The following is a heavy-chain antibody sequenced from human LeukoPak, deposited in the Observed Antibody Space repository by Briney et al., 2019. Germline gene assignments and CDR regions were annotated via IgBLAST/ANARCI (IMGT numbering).Heavy chain of an antibody. CDR1: GFTFSNYA. J-gene: IGHJ4*02. Sequence: GGSLRLSCAASGFTFSNYAMHWVRQAPGKGLEWVAVISNGGGNTYYADSVKGRFTISRDNSKNTLYLQLNSLRAEDTSVYYCARDSTYYYASGSSGPHYFDSWGQGTLVTVSS. V-gene: IGHV3-30*01. CDR2: ISNGGGNT. CDR3: ARDSTYYYASGSSGPHYFDS. D-gene: IGHD3-10*01.